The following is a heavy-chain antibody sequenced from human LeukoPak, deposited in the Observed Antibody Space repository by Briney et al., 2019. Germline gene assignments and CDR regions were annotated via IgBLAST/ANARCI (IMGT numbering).Heavy chain of an antibody. Sequence: GGSLRLSCEASGFSFSGYAMSWVRQAPGKGLDWVSGVSDSGVNTYYADSVKGRFTISRDDDKNTVYLQMNSLRPEDTAVYYCAKPDVAAQGSGAFDTWGQGTVVTVSS. CDR1: GFSFSGYA. J-gene: IGHJ3*02. CDR2: VSDSGVNT. D-gene: IGHD6-6*01. V-gene: IGHV3-23*01. CDR3: AKPDVAAQGSGAFDT.